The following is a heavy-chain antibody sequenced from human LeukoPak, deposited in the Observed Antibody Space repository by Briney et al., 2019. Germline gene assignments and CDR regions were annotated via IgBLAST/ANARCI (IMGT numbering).Heavy chain of an antibody. CDR3: ARGFCTSASCYGSY. J-gene: IGHJ4*02. Sequence: GGSLRPSCAASGFTFRSYTMNWVRQAPGKGLEWVSSISSSSSSIYYADSVKGRFTISRDNAKKSLYLQMNSLRAEDTAMYYCARGFCTSASCYGSYWGQGTLVTVSS. CDR2: ISSSSSSI. V-gene: IGHV3-21*01. D-gene: IGHD2-2*01. CDR1: GFTFRSYT.